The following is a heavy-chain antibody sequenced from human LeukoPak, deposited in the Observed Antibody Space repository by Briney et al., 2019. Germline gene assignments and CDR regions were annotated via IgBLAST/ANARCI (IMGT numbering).Heavy chain of an antibody. V-gene: IGHV3-23*01. CDR1: GFTFSSYA. D-gene: IGHD2-15*01. Sequence: PGGSLRLSCAASGFTFSSYAMSWVRQAPGKGLEWVSAISGSGGSTYYADSVKGRFTISRDNPKNTLYLQMNSLRAEDTAVYYCAKAVVVVAATPPDYWGQGTLVTVSS. CDR2: ISGSGGST. J-gene: IGHJ4*02. CDR3: AKAVVVVAATPPDY.